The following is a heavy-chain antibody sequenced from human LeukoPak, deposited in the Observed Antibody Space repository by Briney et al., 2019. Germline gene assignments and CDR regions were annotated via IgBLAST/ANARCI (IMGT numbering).Heavy chain of an antibody. Sequence: SETPSLTCSVSGASIRSHYWSWIRLPAGKGLEWIGHIYISGSTNYNPSLKSRVTISVDTSKNQFSLKLSSLTAADTAVYYCARVHCIGHSCYVDYWGQGALVTVSS. CDR1: GASIRSHY. D-gene: IGHD2-15*01. CDR3: ARVHCIGHSCYVDY. CDR2: IYISGST. V-gene: IGHV4-4*07. J-gene: IGHJ4*02.